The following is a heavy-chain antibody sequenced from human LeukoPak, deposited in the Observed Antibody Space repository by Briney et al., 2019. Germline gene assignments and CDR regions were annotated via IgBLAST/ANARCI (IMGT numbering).Heavy chain of an antibody. D-gene: IGHD6-13*01. J-gene: IGHJ4*02. Sequence: SETLSLTCTVSGGSISSYYWNWIRQPAGKGLEWIGRIYSSGSTNYNPSLKSRVTMSVDTSKNQFSLKLSSVTAADTAVYYCARVGSSSWYYIFDYWGQGTLVTVSS. V-gene: IGHV4-4*07. CDR1: GGSISSYY. CDR2: IYSSGST. CDR3: ARVGSSSWYYIFDY.